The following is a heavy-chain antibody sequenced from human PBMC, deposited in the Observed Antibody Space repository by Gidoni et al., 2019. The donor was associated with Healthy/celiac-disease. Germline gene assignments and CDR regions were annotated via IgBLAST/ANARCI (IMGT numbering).Heavy chain of an antibody. Sequence: QVQLVESGGGVVQPGRSLRLSCAASGFPFSSSGMHWVRQAPGKGLEWVAVISYDGSNKYYADSVKGRFTISRDNSKNTLYLQMNSLRAEDTAVYYCAKEEGYSSGWYVNYYYGMDVWGQGTTVTVSS. V-gene: IGHV3-30*18. D-gene: IGHD6-19*01. CDR3: AKEEGYSSGWYVNYYYGMDV. J-gene: IGHJ6*02. CDR1: GFPFSSSG. CDR2: ISYDGSNK.